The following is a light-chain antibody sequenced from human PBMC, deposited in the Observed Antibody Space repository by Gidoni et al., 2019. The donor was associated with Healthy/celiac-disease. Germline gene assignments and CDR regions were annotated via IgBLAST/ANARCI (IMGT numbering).Light chain of an antibody. CDR1: QSVSSN. CDR2: GAS. J-gene: IGKJ2*01. Sequence: ELVMTQSPATLSVSPGERATLSCRASQSVSSNLAWYQQKPGQAPRLLIYGASTRATGIPARFSGSGSGTEFTLTISSLQSEDFAFYYCQQYNNWPPTFXXXTKLEIK. CDR3: QQYNNWPPT. V-gene: IGKV3-15*01.